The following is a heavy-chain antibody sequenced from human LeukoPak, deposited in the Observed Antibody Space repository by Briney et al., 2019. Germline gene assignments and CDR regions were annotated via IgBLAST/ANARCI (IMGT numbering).Heavy chain of an antibody. Sequence: KPGGSLRLSCAASGFTFSSYGMHWVRQAPGKGLEWVSYISSSSSYTNYADSVKGRFTISRDNAKNSLYLQMNSLRAEDTAVYYCARAPAGFGNRWFDPWGQGTLVTVSS. CDR3: ARAPAGFGNRWFDP. V-gene: IGHV3-21*05. D-gene: IGHD1-14*01. J-gene: IGHJ5*02. CDR2: ISSSSSYT. CDR1: GFTFSSYG.